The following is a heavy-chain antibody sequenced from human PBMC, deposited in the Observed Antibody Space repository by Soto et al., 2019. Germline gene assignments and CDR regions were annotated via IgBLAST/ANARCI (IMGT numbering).Heavy chain of an antibody. J-gene: IGHJ4*02. V-gene: IGHV3-33*01. D-gene: IGHD3-16*01. CDR3: AFGNLSYYFDY. CDR1: GFTFSCFG. Sequence: PGGSLRLSCAASGFTFSCFGMHWVRQAPGKGLEWVAIIWYDGSDKYYADSVRGRFTISRDNSKNTLSLQMNSLRAEDTAVYHCAFGNLSYYFDYWGQGAPVTVS. CDR2: IWYDGSDK.